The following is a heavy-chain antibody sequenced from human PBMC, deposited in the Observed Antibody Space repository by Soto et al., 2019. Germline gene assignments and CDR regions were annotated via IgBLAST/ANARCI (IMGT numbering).Heavy chain of an antibody. CDR3: ARVSYGNPRHYGMDV. J-gene: IGHJ6*02. CDR2: IYYSGST. Sequence: QVQLQESGPGLVKPSETLSLTCTVSGGSISSYYWSWIRQPPGKGLEWIGYIYYSGSTNYNPSLKSRVTISVDTSKNQFSLKLRSVTAADTAVYYCARVSYGNPRHYGMDVWGQGTTVTVSS. D-gene: IGHD3-10*01. V-gene: IGHV4-59*01. CDR1: GGSISSYY.